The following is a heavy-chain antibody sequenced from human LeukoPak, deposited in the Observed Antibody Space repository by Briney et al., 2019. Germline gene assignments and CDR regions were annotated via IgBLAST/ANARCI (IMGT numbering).Heavy chain of an antibody. D-gene: IGHD4-17*01. CDR1: GYSISSGYY. Sequence: PSETLSLTCAVSGYSISSGYYWGWIRQPPGKGLEWIGIIYHSGSTYYNPSLKSRVTISVDTSKNQFSLKLSSVTAADTAVYYCARDLMYGDYTPHDYWGQGTLVTVSS. CDR2: IYHSGST. J-gene: IGHJ4*02. CDR3: ARDLMYGDYTPHDY. V-gene: IGHV4-38-2*02.